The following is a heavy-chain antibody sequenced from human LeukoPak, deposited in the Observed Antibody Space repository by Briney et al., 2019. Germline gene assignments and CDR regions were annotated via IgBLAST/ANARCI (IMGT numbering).Heavy chain of an antibody. CDR3: AKDQVISSGCIDY. D-gene: IGHD6-19*01. Sequence: GGSLRLSCAASGFTFSSYGMHWVSQAPGKGLGWVGVISYDGSNKYYADSVKGRFTISRDNSKNTLYLQMNSLRAEDTAVYYCAKDQVISSGCIDYWGQGTLVTVSS. J-gene: IGHJ4*02. CDR1: GFTFSSYG. V-gene: IGHV3-30*18. CDR2: ISYDGSNK.